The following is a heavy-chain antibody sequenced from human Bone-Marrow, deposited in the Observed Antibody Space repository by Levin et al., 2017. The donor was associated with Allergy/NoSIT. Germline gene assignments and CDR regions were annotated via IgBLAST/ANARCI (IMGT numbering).Heavy chain of an antibody. J-gene: IGHJ4*02. CDR2: ISAVGGSA. D-gene: IGHD5-18*01. CDR1: GFTVSTSA. CDR3: ARRAAMASFDH. V-gene: IGHV3-23*01. Sequence: GGSLRLSCATSGFTVSTSAMAWVRQAPGKGLQWVSGISAVGGSAYYADSVKGRFTVSKDKSNNTLYLQMTSLRAEDTARYYCARRAAMASFDHWGPGIPVTVSS.